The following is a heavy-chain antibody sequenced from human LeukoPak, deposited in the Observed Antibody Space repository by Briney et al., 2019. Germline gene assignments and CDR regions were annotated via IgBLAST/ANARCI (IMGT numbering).Heavy chain of an antibody. CDR2: ISGGGDST. D-gene: IGHD3-10*01. J-gene: IGHJ3*02. Sequence: GGSLRLSCAASGFTFSSSAMSWVRQAPGKGLEWVSAISGGGDSTYYADSVKGRFTISRDNSKNTLFLQVSSLRAEDTAWYYCARGQNYYGSGSQTFDIWGQGTMVTVSS. V-gene: IGHV3-23*01. CDR1: GFTFSSSA. CDR3: ARGQNYYGSGSQTFDI.